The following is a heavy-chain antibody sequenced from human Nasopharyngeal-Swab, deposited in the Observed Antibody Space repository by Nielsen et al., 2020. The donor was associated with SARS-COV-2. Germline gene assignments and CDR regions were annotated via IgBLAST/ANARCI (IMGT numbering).Heavy chain of an antibody. V-gene: IGHV4-4*07. CDR3: ARESGSSRAVVDP. CDR1: GGSISSYH. J-gene: IGHJ5*02. Sequence: SETLSLTCTVSGGSISSYHWSWIRQPAGKGLEWIGRIYTSGSTNYNPSLRSRVTMSVDTSKNQFSLKLSSVTAADTAVYYCARESGSSRAVVDPWGQGTLVTVSS. D-gene: IGHD1-26*01. CDR2: IYTSGST.